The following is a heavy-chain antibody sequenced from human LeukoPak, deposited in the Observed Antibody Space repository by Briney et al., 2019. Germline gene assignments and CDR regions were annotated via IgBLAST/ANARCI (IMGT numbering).Heavy chain of an antibody. CDR1: GYSISSGYY. D-gene: IGHD5-24*01. V-gene: IGHV4-38-2*01. Sequence: SETLSLTCAVSGYSISSGYYWGWIRQPPGKGLEWIGSIYHSGSTYYNPSLKSRVTISVDTSKNQFSLKLSSATAADTAVYYCARRGVEMATITYFDYWGQGTLVTVSS. CDR3: ARRGVEMATITYFDY. CDR2: IYHSGST. J-gene: IGHJ4*02.